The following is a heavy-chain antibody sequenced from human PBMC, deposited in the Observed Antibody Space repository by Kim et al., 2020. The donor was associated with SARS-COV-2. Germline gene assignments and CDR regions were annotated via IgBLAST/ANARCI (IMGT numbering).Heavy chain of an antibody. D-gene: IGHD3-3*01. V-gene: IGHV3-53*01. CDR1: GFTVSSNY. CDR3: ARSISFWRRALDY. Sequence: GGSLRLSCAVSGFTVSSNYMSWVRQAPGKGLEWVSVIYSGGSTYYADSVKGRFTISRDNSKNTLYLQMNSLRAEDTAVYYCARSISFWRRALDYWGQGTLVTVSS. CDR2: IYSGGST. J-gene: IGHJ4*02.